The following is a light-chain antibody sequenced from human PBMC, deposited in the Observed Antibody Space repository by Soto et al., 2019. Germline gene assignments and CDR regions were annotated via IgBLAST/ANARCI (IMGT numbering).Light chain of an antibody. CDR2: EVS. CDR3: SSYTSNTTVV. CDR1: SSDIGGYSY. V-gene: IGLV2-14*01. Sequence: QSVLTQPASVSGSPGQSIIISCTGTSSDIGGYSYVSWYQQHPGKAPKLMIYEVSNRPSGVSNRFSGSKSGNTASLTISGLQAEDEADYYCSSYTSNTTVVFGGGTQLTVL. J-gene: IGLJ2*01.